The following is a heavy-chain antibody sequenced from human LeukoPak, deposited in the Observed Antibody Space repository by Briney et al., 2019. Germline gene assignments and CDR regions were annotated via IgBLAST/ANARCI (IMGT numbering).Heavy chain of an antibody. V-gene: IGHV3-23*01. CDR1: GFTFSSYA. J-gene: IGHJ4*02. D-gene: IGHD6-19*01. CDR3: AKSPGLSRQGVEY. Sequence: GGSLRLTFAASGFTFSSYAISWVRQAPGKGLEWVSGISGSGGSTYYADSVKGRFIISRDISKNTLYLQMNSLRAEDTAVYYCAKSPGLSRQGVEYWDQGTLVTVSP. CDR2: ISGSGGST.